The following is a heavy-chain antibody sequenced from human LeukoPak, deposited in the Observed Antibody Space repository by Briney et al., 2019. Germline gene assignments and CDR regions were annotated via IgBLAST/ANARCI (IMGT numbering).Heavy chain of an antibody. CDR1: GGSISSYY. D-gene: IGHD3-3*01. V-gene: IGHV4-4*07. Sequence: SETLSLTCTVSGGSISSYYWSWIRQPAGKGLEWIGRIYTSGGTNYNPSLKSRVTMSVDTSKNQFSLKLSSVTAADTAVYYCARDLEGVLRFLEWDKSWWFDPWGQGTLVTVSS. CDR3: ARDLEGVLRFLEWDKSWWFDP. J-gene: IGHJ5*02. CDR2: IYTSGGT.